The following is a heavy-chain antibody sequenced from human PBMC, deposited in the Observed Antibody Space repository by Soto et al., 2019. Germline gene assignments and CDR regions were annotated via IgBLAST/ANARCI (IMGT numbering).Heavy chain of an antibody. CDR1: GFTFSSYG. D-gene: IGHD3-22*01. J-gene: IGHJ4*02. V-gene: IGHV3-30*18. Sequence: GGSLRLSCAASGFTFSSYGMHWIRQAPGKGLEWVAVISYDGSNKYYADSVKGRFTISRDNSKNTLYLQMNSLRAEDTAVYYCAKSPGMYYYDSSGYYHYDYWGQGTLVTVSS. CDR2: ISYDGSNK. CDR3: AKSPGMYYYDSSGYYHYDY.